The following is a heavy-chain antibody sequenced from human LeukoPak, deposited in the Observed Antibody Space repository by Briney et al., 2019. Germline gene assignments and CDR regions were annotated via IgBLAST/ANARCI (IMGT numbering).Heavy chain of an antibody. CDR2: IIPIFGTA. Sequence: ASVKVSCKASGGTFSSYAISWVRQAPGQGLEWMGGIIPIFGTANYAQKFQGRVTITADESTSTAYMELSRLRSDDTAVYYCARAGGYCSGGSCRYYFDYWGQGTLVTVSS. CDR1: GGTFSSYA. V-gene: IGHV1-69*13. D-gene: IGHD2-15*01. J-gene: IGHJ4*02. CDR3: ARAGGYCSGGSCRYYFDY.